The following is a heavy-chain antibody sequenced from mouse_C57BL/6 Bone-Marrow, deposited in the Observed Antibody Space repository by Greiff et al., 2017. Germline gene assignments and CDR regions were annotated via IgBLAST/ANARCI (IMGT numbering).Heavy chain of an antibody. Sequence: VQLQQSGTVLARPGASVKMSCKTSGYTFTSYWMHWVKQRPGQGLEWIGAIYPGNSDTSYNQKFKGKAKLTAVTSASTAYMELSSLTNEDSAVYYCTRWVYDGYYGFAYWGQGTLVTVSA. CDR2: IYPGNSDT. D-gene: IGHD2-3*01. CDR1: GYTFTSYW. CDR3: TRWVYDGYYGFAY. J-gene: IGHJ3*01. V-gene: IGHV1-5*01.